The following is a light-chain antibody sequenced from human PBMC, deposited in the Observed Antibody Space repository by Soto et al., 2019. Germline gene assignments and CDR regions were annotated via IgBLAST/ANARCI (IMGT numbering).Light chain of an antibody. CDR2: AAS. V-gene: IGKV1-27*01. CDR1: QGISNY. Sequence: DIQMTQSPSSLSASVGDRVTITCRASQGISNYLAWYQQKPGKVPKLLIYAASTFQSGVPSRFSGSGSGTDFTLTISSLQPEDVSTYYCQKYNSAPLFTFGLGTKVDIK. J-gene: IGKJ3*01. CDR3: QKYNSAPLFT.